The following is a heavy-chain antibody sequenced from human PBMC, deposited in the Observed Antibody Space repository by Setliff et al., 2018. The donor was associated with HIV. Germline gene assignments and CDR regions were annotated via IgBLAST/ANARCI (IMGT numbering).Heavy chain of an antibody. CDR3: AGEGSHSGSVY. D-gene: IGHD5-12*01. V-gene: IGHV3-66*02. CDR2: IYGDDTT. CDR1: GFTVRSTY. Sequence: HPGGSLRLSCAASGFTVRSTYMNWVRRAPGKGLEWVSIIYGDDTTDYADSVKGRFAISRDNSKNMVNLQMNTLRPEDTAVYYCAGEGSHSGSVYWGQGTLVTVSS. J-gene: IGHJ4*02.